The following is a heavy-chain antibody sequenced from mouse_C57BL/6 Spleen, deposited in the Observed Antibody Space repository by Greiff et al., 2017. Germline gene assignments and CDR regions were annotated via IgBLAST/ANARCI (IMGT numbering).Heavy chain of an antibody. Sequence: EVQLQQSGPELVKPGASVKISCKASGYSFTGYYMNWVKQSPEKSLEWIGEINPSTGGHTYNQKFKDKATLTVDKSSSTAYMQLKSLTSEDSAVYYCARGLYDAMDYGGQGTSVTVSS. D-gene: IGHD2-3*01. J-gene: IGHJ4*01. V-gene: IGHV1-42*01. CDR3: ARGLYDAMDY. CDR2: INPSTGGH. CDR1: GYSFTGYY.